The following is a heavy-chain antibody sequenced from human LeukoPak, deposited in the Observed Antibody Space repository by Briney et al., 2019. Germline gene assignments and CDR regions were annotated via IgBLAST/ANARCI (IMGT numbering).Heavy chain of an antibody. Sequence: SVKVSCKASGGTFSSYAISWVRQAPGQGLEWMGGIIPIFGTANYAQKFQGRVTITADESTSTAYMELSSLRSEDTAVYYCAKYATVDTRSVWGSYRYPYYFDYWGQGTLVTVSS. J-gene: IGHJ4*02. D-gene: IGHD3-16*02. CDR2: IIPIFGTA. V-gene: IGHV1-69*01. CDR3: AKYATVDTRSVWGSYRYPYYFDY. CDR1: GGTFSSYA.